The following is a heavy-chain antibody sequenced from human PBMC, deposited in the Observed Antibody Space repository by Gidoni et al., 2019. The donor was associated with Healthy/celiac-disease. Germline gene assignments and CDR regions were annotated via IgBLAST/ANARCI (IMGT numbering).Heavy chain of an antibody. CDR2: ISSSSSTI. V-gene: IGHV3-48*01. Sequence: EVQLVESGGGLVQPGGSLRLSCAASGFTFSSYSMNWVRQAPGKGLEWVSYISSSSSTIYYADSVKGRFTISRDNAKNSLYLQMNSLRAEDTAVYYCARGQADGMDVWGQGTTVTVSS. CDR3: ARGQADGMDV. CDR1: GFTFSSYS. J-gene: IGHJ6*02.